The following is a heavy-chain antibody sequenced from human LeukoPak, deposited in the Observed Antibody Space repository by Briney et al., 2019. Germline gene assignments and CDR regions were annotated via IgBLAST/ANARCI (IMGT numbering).Heavy chain of an antibody. CDR3: ARGPTYYDSSGQVPFDY. CDR1: GLTFSTYS. D-gene: IGHD3-22*01. J-gene: IGHJ4*02. Sequence: GGSLRLSCAASGLTFSTYSMNWVRQAPGKGLEWVSYISSSSSTIYYADSVKGRFTISRDNAKNSLYLQMNSLRAEDTAVYYCARGPTYYDSSGQVPFDYWGQGPRVTVS. V-gene: IGHV3-48*01. CDR2: ISSSSSTI.